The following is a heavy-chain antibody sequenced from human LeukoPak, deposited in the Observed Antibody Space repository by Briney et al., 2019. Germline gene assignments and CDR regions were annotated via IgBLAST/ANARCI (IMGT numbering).Heavy chain of an antibody. CDR1: GGTFSSYA. V-gene: IGHV1-69*04. D-gene: IGHD2-15*01. CDR2: IIPILGIA. CDR3: ARHPYCSGGSCYRNTYFDY. Sequence: SVKVSCKASGGTFSSYAISWVRQAPGQGLEWMGRIIPILGIANYARKFQGRVTITADKSTSTAYMELSSLRSEDTAVYYCARHPYCSGGSCYRNTYFDYWGQGTLVTVSS. J-gene: IGHJ4*02.